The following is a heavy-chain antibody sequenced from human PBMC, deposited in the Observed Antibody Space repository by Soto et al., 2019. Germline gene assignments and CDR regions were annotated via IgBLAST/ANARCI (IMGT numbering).Heavy chain of an antibody. D-gene: IGHD2-2*01. CDR1: GGSISSSSYY. Sequence: QLQLQESGPGLVKPSETLSLTCTVSGGSISSSSYYWAWVRQPPGKGLEWIGSVYYSGTTYYNPSLKIRVTISEDTSKNQFSLRLSSVTAADTAVFYCARLIHCKTTSCYFDYWGPGTLVTVSS. CDR3: ARLIHCKTTSCYFDY. J-gene: IGHJ4*02. V-gene: IGHV4-39*01. CDR2: VYYSGTT.